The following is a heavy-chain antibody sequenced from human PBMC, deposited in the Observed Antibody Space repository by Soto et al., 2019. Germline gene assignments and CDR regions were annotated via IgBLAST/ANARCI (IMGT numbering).Heavy chain of an antibody. CDR1: GGSISSGDYY. J-gene: IGHJ6*02. V-gene: IGHV4-30-4*01. CDR3: ARQYYYGSGSYYSDCYYYYYGIDV. Sequence: SETLSLTCTVSGGSISSGDYYWSWIRQPPGKGLEWIGYIYYSGSTYYNPSLKSRVTISVDTSKNQFSLKLSSVTAADTAVYYCARQYYYGSGSYYSDCYYYYYGIDVWGQGTTVTVSS. D-gene: IGHD3-10*01. CDR2: IYYSGST.